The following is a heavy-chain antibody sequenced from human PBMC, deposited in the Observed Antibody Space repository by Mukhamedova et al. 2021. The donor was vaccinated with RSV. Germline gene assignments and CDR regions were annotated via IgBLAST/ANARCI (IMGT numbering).Heavy chain of an antibody. CDR2: ISGSAAIT. D-gene: IGHD3-22*01. V-gene: IGHV3-23*01. J-gene: IGHJ3*02. CDR3: ATANYYDVGGYYYFNAFDI. Sequence: VRQAPGKGLEWVSAISGSAAITYYADSVKGRFTISRDNSKNTLYLQMNSLRADDTAVYYCATANYYDVGGYYYFNAFDIWGQGTM.